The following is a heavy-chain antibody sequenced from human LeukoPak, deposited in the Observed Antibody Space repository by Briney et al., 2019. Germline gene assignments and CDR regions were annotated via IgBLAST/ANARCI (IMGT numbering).Heavy chain of an antibody. Sequence: SVKVSCKASGGTFSSYAISWVRQAPGQGLEWMGRIIPIFGTASYAQRFQGRVTITTDESTSTAYMELSSLRSEDTAVYYCARDGCSGGSCYSGTYYFDYWGQGTLVTVSS. V-gene: IGHV1-69*05. D-gene: IGHD2-15*01. J-gene: IGHJ4*02. CDR3: ARDGCSGGSCYSGTYYFDY. CDR1: GGTFSSYA. CDR2: IIPIFGTA.